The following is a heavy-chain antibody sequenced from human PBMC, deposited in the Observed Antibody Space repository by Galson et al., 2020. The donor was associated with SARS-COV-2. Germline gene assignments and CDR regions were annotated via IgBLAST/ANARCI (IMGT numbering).Heavy chain of an antibody. CDR1: GFTFSSYW. Sequence: GESLKISCAASGFTFSSYWMHWVRQAPGKGLVWVSRINNDGSSTIYADSVKGRFTISRDNAKNTLYLQMNSLRAEDTAVYYCASVPPTRNVLLGDPVGTCGQRTLVSVSS. D-gene: IGHD3-16*01. V-gene: IGHV3-74*01. CDR3: ASVPPTRNVLLGDPVGT. J-gene: IGHJ5*02. CDR2: INNDGSST.